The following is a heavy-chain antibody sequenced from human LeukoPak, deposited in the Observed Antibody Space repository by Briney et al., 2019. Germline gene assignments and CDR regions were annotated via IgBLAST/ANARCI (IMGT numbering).Heavy chain of an antibody. D-gene: IGHD1-26*01. CDR2: IYTSGST. V-gene: IGHV4-61*02. J-gene: IGHJ3*02. Sequence: SETLSLTCTVSGGSISSGSYYWSWIRQPAGKGLEWIGRIYTSGSTNYNPSLKSRVTISVDTSKNQFSLKLSSVTAADTAVYYCARVRGAPRDAFDIWGQGTMVTVSS. CDR1: GGSISSGSYY. CDR3: ARVRGAPRDAFDI.